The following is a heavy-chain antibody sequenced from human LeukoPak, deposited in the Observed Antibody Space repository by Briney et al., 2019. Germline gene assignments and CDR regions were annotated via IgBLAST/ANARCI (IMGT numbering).Heavy chain of an antibody. CDR1: GFTFGDYA. Sequence: GGSLRLSCTASGFTFGDYAMSWFRQAPGKGREWVGFIRGKGSGGSTEYAASVKGRFTISRGDSRSMAYLQMDGLRTEDTAVYYCTRERDYTDEYWGQGTLVTVSS. CDR2: IRGKGSGGST. D-gene: IGHD4-11*01. V-gene: IGHV3-49*03. CDR3: TRERDYTDEY. J-gene: IGHJ4*02.